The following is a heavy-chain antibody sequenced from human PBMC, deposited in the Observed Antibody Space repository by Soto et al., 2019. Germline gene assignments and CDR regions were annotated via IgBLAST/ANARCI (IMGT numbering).Heavy chain of an antibody. CDR3: ASCIAAASPYYYYFGTDV. CDR1: GGSISSSNW. V-gene: IGHV4-4*02. CDR2: IYHSGST. D-gene: IGHD6-25*01. Sequence: PSETLSLTCAVPGGSISSSNWWSWVRQTPGKGLEWIGEIYHSGSTNYNPSPKSRVTISVDKSKNQFSLKLSSVTAADTAGYYCASCIAAASPYYYYFGTDVWRQGTMVT. J-gene: IGHJ6*02.